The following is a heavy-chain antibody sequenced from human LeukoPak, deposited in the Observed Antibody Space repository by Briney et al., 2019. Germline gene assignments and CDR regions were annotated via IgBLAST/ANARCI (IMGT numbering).Heavy chain of an antibody. Sequence: GGSLRLSCAASGFTFSSYAMHWVRQAPGKGLEWVAVISYDGSNKYYADSVKGRFTISRDNSKNTLYLQMNSLRAEDTAVYYCARVKMGGSGSYPHYWGQGTLVTVSS. CDR2: ISYDGSNK. J-gene: IGHJ4*02. CDR3: ARVKMGGSGSYPHY. CDR1: GFTFSSYA. D-gene: IGHD3-10*01. V-gene: IGHV3-30-3*01.